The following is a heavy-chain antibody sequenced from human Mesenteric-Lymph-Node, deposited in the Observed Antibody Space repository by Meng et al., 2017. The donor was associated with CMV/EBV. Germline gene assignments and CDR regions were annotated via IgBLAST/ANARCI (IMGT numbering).Heavy chain of an antibody. D-gene: IGHD3-3*01. V-gene: IGHV1-8*01. J-gene: IGHJ4*02. CDR1: GYTFTSYD. CDR2: MNPNSGNT. Sequence: ASVKVSCKASGYTFTSYDINWVRQATGQGLEWMGWMNPNSGNTGYAQKFQGRVTMTRNTSISTAYMELRSLRSDDTAVYYCARDQIFGVVIMGFDYWGQGTLVTVSS. CDR3: ARDQIFGVVIMGFDY.